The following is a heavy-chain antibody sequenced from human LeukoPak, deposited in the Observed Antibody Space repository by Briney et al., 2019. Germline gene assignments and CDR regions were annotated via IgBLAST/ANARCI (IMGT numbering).Heavy chain of an antibody. Sequence: PSETLSLTCAVYGGSFSGYYWSRIRQPPAKGLEWIGEINHSGSTNYNPSLKSRVTISVDTSKNQFSLKLSSVTAADTAVYYCARESTGYDILTGYYMKLNWFDPWGQGTLVTVSS. CDR2: INHSGST. CDR3: ARESTGYDILTGYYMKLNWFDP. V-gene: IGHV4-34*01. D-gene: IGHD3-9*01. J-gene: IGHJ5*02. CDR1: GGSFSGYY.